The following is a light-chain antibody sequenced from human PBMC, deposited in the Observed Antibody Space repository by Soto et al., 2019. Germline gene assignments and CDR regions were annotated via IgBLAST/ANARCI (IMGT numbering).Light chain of an antibody. J-gene: IGKJ3*01. CDR2: DAS. Sequence: EVVLTQSPATLSLSPGERATLSCRASQSVTTYLAWYRQKPGQAPRLLIYDASNRATGIPARFSGSGSGTDFTLTISSLEPEDFAVYYCQLRNNWPPEVTFGPGTKVDIK. V-gene: IGKV3-11*01. CDR1: QSVTTY. CDR3: QLRNNWPPEVT.